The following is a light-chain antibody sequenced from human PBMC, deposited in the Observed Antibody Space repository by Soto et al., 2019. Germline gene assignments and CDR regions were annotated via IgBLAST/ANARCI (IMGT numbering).Light chain of an antibody. CDR3: QQSYSTPVT. V-gene: IGKV1-39*01. CDR2: ATS. Sequence: DIRMTQSPSSLSASVGDRVTITCRASQSISSYLNWYQQKPGKAPKLLIYATSSLQSGVPSRFSGSGSGTDFTLTISSLQPEDFASYYCQQSYSTPVTFGQGTKLDLK. J-gene: IGKJ2*01. CDR1: QSISSY.